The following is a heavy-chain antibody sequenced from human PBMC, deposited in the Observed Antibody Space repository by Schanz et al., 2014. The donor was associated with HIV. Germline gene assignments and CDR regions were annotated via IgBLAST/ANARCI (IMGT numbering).Heavy chain of an antibody. Sequence: QVQLVQSGAEVQKPGASVKVSCKASGYNFTGYYMHWVRQTPGQGPEWMGWINPNSGGSKFAQKFQGRVTLTTDTSINTAYMEMTRLTSHDTAVYYCARLGPIVVVPGPLAWYFDLWGRGTLVTVSS. CDR2: INPNSGGS. V-gene: IGHV1-2*02. D-gene: IGHD2-2*01. CDR1: GYNFTGYY. CDR3: ARLGPIVVVPGPLAWYFDL. J-gene: IGHJ2*01.